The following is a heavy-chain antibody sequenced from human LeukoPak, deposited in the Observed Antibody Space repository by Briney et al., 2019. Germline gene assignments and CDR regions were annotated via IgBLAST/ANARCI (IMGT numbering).Heavy chain of an antibody. CDR3: ASPVYDILTGYQNDAFDI. V-gene: IGHV3-48*04. CDR2: ISSSSSTI. D-gene: IGHD3-9*01. Sequence: GGSLRLSCAASGFTFSSYSMNWVRQAPGKGLEWVSYISSSSSTIYYADSVKGRFTISRDNAKNSLYLQMNSLRAEDTAVYYCASPVYDILTGYQNDAFDIWGQGTMVTVSS. CDR1: GFTFSSYS. J-gene: IGHJ3*02.